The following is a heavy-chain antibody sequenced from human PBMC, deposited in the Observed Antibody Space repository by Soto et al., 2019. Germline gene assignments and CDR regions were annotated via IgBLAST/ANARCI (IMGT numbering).Heavy chain of an antibody. CDR1: GFIFSSYT. Sequence: GGSLRLSCTASGFIFSSYTMHWVRQAPGKGLEWIASISSTGNHIYYADSLKGRFTISRDNARHSLHLQVSGLRAEDTAVYHCAGPKSYQKLNSFNYWDQGALVTVSS. J-gene: IGHJ4*02. D-gene: IGHD3-16*02. CDR2: ISSTGNHI. CDR3: AGPKSYQKLNSFNY. V-gene: IGHV3-21*01.